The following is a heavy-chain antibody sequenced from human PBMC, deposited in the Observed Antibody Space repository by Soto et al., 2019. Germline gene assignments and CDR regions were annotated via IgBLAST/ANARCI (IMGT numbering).Heavy chain of an antibody. V-gene: IGHV3-74*01. CDR2: INSDGSST. CDR3: AREDDIVYYYDSSGYYHTRFDAFDI. D-gene: IGHD3-22*01. CDR1: GFTFSSYW. Sequence: PVGSLRLSCAASGFTFSSYWMHWVRQAPGKGLVWVSRINSDGSSTSYADSVKGRFTISRDNAKNTLYLQMNSLRAEDTAVYYCAREDDIVYYYDSSGYYHTRFDAFDIWGQGTMVTVSS. J-gene: IGHJ3*02.